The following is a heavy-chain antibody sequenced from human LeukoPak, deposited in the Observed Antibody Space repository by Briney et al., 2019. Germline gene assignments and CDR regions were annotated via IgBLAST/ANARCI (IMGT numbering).Heavy chain of an antibody. D-gene: IGHD3-22*01. Sequence: SETLSLTCTVSGGSISSGDYYWSGIRQPPGKGLEWIGYIYYSGSTYYNPSLKSRVTISVDTSKNQFSLKLSSVTAADTAVYYCARSIRRDYYDSSGYYDYWGQGTLVTVSS. V-gene: IGHV4-30-4*01. CDR3: ARSIRRDYYDSSGYYDY. J-gene: IGHJ4*02. CDR1: GGSISSGDYY. CDR2: IYYSGST.